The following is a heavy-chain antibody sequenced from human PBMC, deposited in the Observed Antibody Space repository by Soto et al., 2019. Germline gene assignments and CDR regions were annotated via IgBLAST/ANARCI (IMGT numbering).Heavy chain of an antibody. D-gene: IGHD2-15*01. CDR1: GFTFSSYA. CDR3: AKACSGGSCYSLRFDP. V-gene: IGHV3-23*01. Sequence: GGSLRLSCAASGFTFSSYAMSWVRQAPGKGLEWVSAISGSGGSTYYADSVKGRFTISRDNSKNTLYLQMNSLRAEDTAVYYCAKACSGGSCYSLRFDPWGQGTLVTVSS. CDR2: ISGSGGST. J-gene: IGHJ5*02.